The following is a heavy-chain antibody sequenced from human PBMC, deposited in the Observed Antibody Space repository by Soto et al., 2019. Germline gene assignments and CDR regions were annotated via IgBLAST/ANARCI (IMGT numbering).Heavy chain of an antibody. CDR1: GSTFTSYD. J-gene: IGHJ5*02. Sequence: QVQLVKSGAEVKKPAASVKVSCKASGSTFTSYDINGVRLATGQGLEWMGWMNPNSGNTAYAQKFQGRVTMTRNTAISTDYMELSSLRSEDTAVYYCASLKQDYAVAWGPGTLVTVSS. V-gene: IGHV1-8*01. D-gene: IGHD3-16*01. CDR2: MNPNSGNT. CDR3: ASLKQDYAVA.